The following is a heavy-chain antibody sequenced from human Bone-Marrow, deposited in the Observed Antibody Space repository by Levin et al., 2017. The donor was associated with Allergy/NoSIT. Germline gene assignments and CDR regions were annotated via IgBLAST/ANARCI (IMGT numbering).Heavy chain of an antibody. D-gene: IGHD2-2*02. CDR3: ARVTAPIPRYFDY. CDR1: GFTFSDYY. CDR2: VSSRGNAV. Sequence: GGSLRLSCTASGFTFSDYYMTWIRQAPGKGLEWVSFVSSRGNAVYYADSVKGRVTISRDSAKNSVYLEMINLTAEDTAVYYCARVTAPIPRYFDYWGQGTLVAVSS. V-gene: IGHV3-11*01. J-gene: IGHJ4*02.